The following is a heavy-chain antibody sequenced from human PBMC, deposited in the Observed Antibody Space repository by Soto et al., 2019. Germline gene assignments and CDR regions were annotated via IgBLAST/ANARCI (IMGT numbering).Heavy chain of an antibody. V-gene: IGHV3-15*01. D-gene: IGHD4-17*01. CDR2: IKSKTDGGTT. J-gene: IGHJ4*02. CDR3: STDGTLDYAGGFDY. CDR1: GFTFNKAW. Sequence: EVQVVESGGGLVKPGGSLRLSCAASGFTFNKAWMNWVRQAPGKGLEWVGRIKSKTDGGTTEYAAPVKGRFTISRDDSKNTLCMQMISLKTEDTAVYYCSTDGTLDYAGGFDYWGQGTLVTVSS.